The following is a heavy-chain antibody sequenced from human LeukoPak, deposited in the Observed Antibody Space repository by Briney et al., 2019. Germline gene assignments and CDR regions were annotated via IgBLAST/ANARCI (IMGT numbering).Heavy chain of an antibody. D-gene: IGHD7-27*01. Sequence: SETLSLTCTVSGGSISSGSYYWSWIRQPAGKGLEWIGYIYYSGSTNYNPSLKSRVTISVDTSKNQFSLKLSSVTAADTAVYYCATSGLLGTWFDPWGQGTLVTVSS. CDR2: IYYSGST. V-gene: IGHV4-61*10. J-gene: IGHJ5*02. CDR3: ATSGLLGTWFDP. CDR1: GGSISSGSYY.